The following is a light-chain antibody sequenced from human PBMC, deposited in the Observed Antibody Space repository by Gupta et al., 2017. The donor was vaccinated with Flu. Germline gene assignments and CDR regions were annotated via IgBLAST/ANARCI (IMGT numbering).Light chain of an antibody. J-gene: IGLJ3*02. CDR1: SSNIGKNY. Sequence: QSVLTQPPSVSAAPGQKVTISCSGSSSNIGKNYVSWYQQLPGTAPKLLIYDNNKRPSGIPDRFSGSKSGTSATLGISGLQTGDEADYYCGTWDSSLSACWVFGGGTKLTVL. CDR3: GTWDSSLSACWV. CDR2: DNN. V-gene: IGLV1-51*01.